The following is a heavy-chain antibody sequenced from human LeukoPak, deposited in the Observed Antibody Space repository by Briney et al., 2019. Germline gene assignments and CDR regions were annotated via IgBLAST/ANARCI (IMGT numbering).Heavy chain of an antibody. J-gene: IGHJ5*02. CDR2: INHSGST. CDR1: GGSISSYY. V-gene: IGHV4-34*01. CDR3: ARGLGIAAARWFDP. D-gene: IGHD6-13*01. Sequence: SETLSLTCNVSGGSISSYYWNWIRQPPGKGLEWIGEINHSGSTNYNPSLKSRVTISVDTSKNQFSLKLSSVTAADTAVYYCARGLGIAAARWFDPWGQGTLVTVSS.